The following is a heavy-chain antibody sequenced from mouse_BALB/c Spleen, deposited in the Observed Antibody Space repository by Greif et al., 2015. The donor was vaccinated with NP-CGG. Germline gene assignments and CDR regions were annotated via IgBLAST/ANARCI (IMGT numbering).Heavy chain of an antibody. V-gene: IGHV5-6*02. CDR1: GFTFSSYG. CDR3: ARQREFDY. J-gene: IGHJ2*01. CDR2: ISSGGSYT. Sequence: EVMLVESGGDLVKPGGSLKLSCAASGFTFSSYGMSWVRQTPDKRLEWVATISSGGSYTYYPDSVKGRFTISGDNAKNTLYLQMSSLKSEDTAMYYCARQREFDYWGQGTTLTVSS.